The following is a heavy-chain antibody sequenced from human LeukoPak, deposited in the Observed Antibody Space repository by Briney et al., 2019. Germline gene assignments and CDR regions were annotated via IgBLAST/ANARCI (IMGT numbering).Heavy chain of an antibody. CDR2: IYYSGST. Sequence: SQTLSLTCTVSGGSFSSGYYYWSWIRQPPGKGLEWVGYIYYSGSTYYNPSLKSRVTISVDTSKNQFSLKLSSVTAADTAVYYCAGSIAVAGTVGIDYWGQGTLVTVSS. V-gene: IGHV4-30-4*08. CDR3: AGSIAVAGTVGIDY. D-gene: IGHD6-19*01. CDR1: GGSFSSGYYY. J-gene: IGHJ4*02.